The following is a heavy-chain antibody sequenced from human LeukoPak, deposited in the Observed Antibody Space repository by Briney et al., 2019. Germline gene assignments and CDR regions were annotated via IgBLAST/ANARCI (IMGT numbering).Heavy chain of an antibody. CDR2: ISYDGSNK. D-gene: IGHD6-19*01. J-gene: IGHJ4*02. CDR1: GFTFSSYG. Sequence: GRSLRLSCAASGFTFSSYGMHWVRQAPGKGLEWVAVISYDGSNKYYADSVKGRFTISRDNSKNTLYLQMNSLRAEDTAAYYCAKDELQWLAPDYWGQGTLVTVSS. V-gene: IGHV3-30*18. CDR3: AKDELQWLAPDY.